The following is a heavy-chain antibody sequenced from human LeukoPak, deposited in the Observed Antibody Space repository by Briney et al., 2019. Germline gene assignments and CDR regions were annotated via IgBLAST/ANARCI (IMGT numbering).Heavy chain of an antibody. D-gene: IGHD3-10*01. CDR2: LYAGGES. CDR1: GFTFSRSS. V-gene: IGHV3-53*01. Sequence: GGSLRLSCVGSGFTFSRSSMNWVRQAPGKGLEWVSVLYAGGESYYADSVLGRFTISRDTSNNTVFLEMNSLTADDTAVYFCARDSAGNQYSSGNFDLWGQGTLVTVSS. J-gene: IGHJ4*02. CDR3: ARDSAGNQYSSGNFDL.